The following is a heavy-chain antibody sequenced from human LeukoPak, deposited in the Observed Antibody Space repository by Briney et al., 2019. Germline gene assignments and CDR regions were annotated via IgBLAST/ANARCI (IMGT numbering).Heavy chain of an antibody. CDR3: AGGMDSGYPDY. CDR2: IHYNGNT. CDR1: GDSISSYY. D-gene: IGHD3-22*01. V-gene: IGHV4-59*03. J-gene: IGHJ4*02. Sequence: SETLSLTCSVSGDSISSYYWTWVRQTPGKGLEWIAYIHYNGNTNSNPSLKSRLTISLDTSKNQFSLKLTSLTAVDAAVYYCAGGMDSGYPDYWGQGTLVTVSS.